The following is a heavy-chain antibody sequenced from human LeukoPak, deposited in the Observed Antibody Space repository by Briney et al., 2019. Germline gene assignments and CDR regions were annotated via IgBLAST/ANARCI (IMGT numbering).Heavy chain of an antibody. CDR3: AKIRLAYSSSWHPFDY. D-gene: IGHD6-13*01. CDR1: GFTFSSYT. CDR2: ISYDGSDK. V-gene: IGHV3-30*04. Sequence: GGSLRLSCAASGFTFSSYTMHWVCQAPGKGLEWVARISYDGSDKYYADSVKGRFTISRDNSKNTLYLQMNSLRAEDTAVYYCAKIRLAYSSSWHPFDYWGQGTLVTVSS. J-gene: IGHJ4*02.